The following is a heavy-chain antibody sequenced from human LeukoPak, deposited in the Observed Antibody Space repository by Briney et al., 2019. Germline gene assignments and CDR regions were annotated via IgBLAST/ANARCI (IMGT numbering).Heavy chain of an antibody. CDR3: AKDRGYEFDY. J-gene: IGHJ4*02. V-gene: IGHV3-30*02. CDR1: GFTLSSFG. CDR2: IRYDGSNK. Sequence: GGSLRLSCAASGFTLSSFGMHWVRQAPGKGLEWVAFIRYDGSNKYYADSVKGRFTISRDNSKNTLYLQMNSLRAEDTAVYYCAKDRGYEFDYWGQGTLVTVSS. D-gene: IGHD5-12*01.